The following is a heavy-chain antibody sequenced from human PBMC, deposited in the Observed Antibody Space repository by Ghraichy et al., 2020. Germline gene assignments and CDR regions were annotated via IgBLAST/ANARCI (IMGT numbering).Heavy chain of an antibody. CDR3: ARSVGGNSEGLGDRLDY. CDR1: GFTFNKYG. V-gene: IGHV3-33*08. J-gene: IGHJ4*02. Sequence: LSLTCAASGFTFNKYGMHWVRQAPGKGLDWVAVIWYDGTKKYYADSVEGRFTVSRDSSKNTLYLEMSSLRAEDTAVYFFARSVGGNSEGLGDRLDYWGQGTLVTVSS. CDR2: IWYDGTKK. D-gene: IGHD4-23*01.